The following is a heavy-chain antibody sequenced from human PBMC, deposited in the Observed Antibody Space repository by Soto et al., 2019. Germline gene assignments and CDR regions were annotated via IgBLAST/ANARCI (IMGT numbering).Heavy chain of an antibody. CDR2: IYHSGST. J-gene: IGHJ4*02. V-gene: IGHV4-30-2*01. Sequence: PSETLSLTCAVSGGSISSGGYSWSWIRQPPGKGLEWIGYIYHSGSTYYNPSLKSRVTISVDTPKNQFSLKLSSVTAADTAVYYCARRWGFTFDFWGQGTLVTVS. CDR1: GGSISSGGYS. D-gene: IGHD1-26*01. CDR3: ARRWGFTFDF.